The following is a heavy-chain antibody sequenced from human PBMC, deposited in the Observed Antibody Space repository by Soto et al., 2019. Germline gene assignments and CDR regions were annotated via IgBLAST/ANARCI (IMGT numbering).Heavy chain of an antibody. D-gene: IGHD6-19*01. CDR2: INHSGST. CDR3: ARDPAVAGTGFDY. V-gene: IGHV4-34*01. Sequence: SETLSLTCAVYGGSFSGYYWSWIRQPPGKGLEWIGEINHSGSTNYNPSLKSRVTISVDTSKNQFSLKLSSVTAADTAVYYCARDPAVAGTGFDYWGQGTLVTVSS. CDR1: GGSFSGYY. J-gene: IGHJ4*02.